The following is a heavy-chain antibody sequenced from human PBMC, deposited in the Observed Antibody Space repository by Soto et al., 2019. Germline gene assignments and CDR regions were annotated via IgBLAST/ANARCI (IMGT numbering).Heavy chain of an antibody. CDR3: SRGILV. CDR1: GGSMNSGGSC. Sequence: QVQLQESGPGLVKPSQTLSLTCTVSGGSMNSGGSCWNWIRQHPGEGLEWIGFTSYVGTTSYNPSLTSRVTIAVDTSKNQFSLKLSSVTAADTAVYYCSRGILVWGQGTLITVSS. J-gene: IGHJ4*02. CDR2: TSYVGTT. D-gene: IGHD2-15*01. V-gene: IGHV4-31*03.